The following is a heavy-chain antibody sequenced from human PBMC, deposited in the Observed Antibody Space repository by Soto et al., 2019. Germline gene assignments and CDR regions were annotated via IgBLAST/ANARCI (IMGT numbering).Heavy chain of an antibody. V-gene: IGHV3-23*01. D-gene: IGHD3-10*01. CDR1: GLPFKNNP. CDR3: AKGRGGSGSLTPRVDF. J-gene: IGHJ4*02. Sequence: EVQLLESGGALVSLGGPWGPPVPASGLPFKNNPLTGAPQAQGRGLRWASAISGGGDTTSYADSVKGRFTVSRDGSKNTLYLQMSSLRAEDTALYYCAKGRGGSGSLTPRVDFWGQGTLVTVSS. CDR2: ISGGGDTT.